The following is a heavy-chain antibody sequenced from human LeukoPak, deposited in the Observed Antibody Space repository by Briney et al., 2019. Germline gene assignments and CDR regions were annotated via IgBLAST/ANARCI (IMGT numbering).Heavy chain of an antibody. J-gene: IGHJ6*02. V-gene: IGHV3-30*18. CDR3: AKVGGYYYYYGMDV. CDR1: GFTFSSYG. CDR2: ITYDGSNK. Sequence: RGSLRLSCACSGFTFSSYGMHWVRQAPGKGLEWVAVITYDGSNKYYADSVKGRFTISRDNSKNTLYLQMNSLRAEDTAVYYCAKVGGYYYYYGMDVWGQGTTVTVSS. D-gene: IGHD3-3*01.